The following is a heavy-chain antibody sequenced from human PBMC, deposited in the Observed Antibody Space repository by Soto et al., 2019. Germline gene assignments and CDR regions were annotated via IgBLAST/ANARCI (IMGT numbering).Heavy chain of an antibody. D-gene: IGHD2-2*01. J-gene: IGHJ5*02. V-gene: IGHV3-33*01. Sequence: GGSLRLSCAASGFTFSSYGMHWVRQAPGKGLEWVAVIWYDGSNKYYADSVKGRFTISRDNSKNTLYLQMNSLRAEDTAVYYCARDLVPAAMSNWFDPWGQGTLVTVSS. CDR2: IWYDGSNK. CDR3: ARDLVPAAMSNWFDP. CDR1: GFTFSSYG.